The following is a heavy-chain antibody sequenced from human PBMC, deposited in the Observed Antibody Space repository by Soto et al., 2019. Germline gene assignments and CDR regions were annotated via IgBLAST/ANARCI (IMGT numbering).Heavy chain of an antibody. CDR2: IWFDGTNK. Sequence: QVQLVESGGGVVQPGRSLRLSCAASGFTFSNYGMHWVRQAPGKGLEWVAVIWFDGTNKYYADSVKGRFTISRDNSKNTLYLQMNSLRAEDTAVYYCLAAAGTFDYWGQGTLVTVSS. J-gene: IGHJ4*02. CDR1: GFTFSNYG. V-gene: IGHV3-33*01. D-gene: IGHD6-13*01. CDR3: LAAAGTFDY.